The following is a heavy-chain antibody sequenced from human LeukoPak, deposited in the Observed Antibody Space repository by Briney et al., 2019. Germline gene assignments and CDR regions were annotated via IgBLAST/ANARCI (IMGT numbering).Heavy chain of an antibody. V-gene: IGHV4-39*01. J-gene: IGHJ4*02. D-gene: IGHD4-17*01. CDR3: ARGDYGDYRVYFDY. Sequence: SSETLSLTCTVSGGSISSSSYYWGWIRQPPGKGLEWIGSIYYSGSTYYNPSLKSRVTISVDTSKNQFSLKLCSVTAADTAVYYCARGDYGDYRVYFDYWGQGTLVTVSS. CDR2: IYYSGST. CDR1: GGSISSSSYY.